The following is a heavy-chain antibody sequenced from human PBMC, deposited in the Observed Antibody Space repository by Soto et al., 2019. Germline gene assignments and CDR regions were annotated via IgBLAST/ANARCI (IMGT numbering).Heavy chain of an antibody. D-gene: IGHD5-18*01. Sequence: SETLSLTCTVSGGSISGYYWSWIRQPPGKRLEWIGYINYFGSTNYNPSLTSRVTISVDTSRDQFSLRLGSVTAADTAVYYCARHRYSYGVYYFDYWGQGTLVTVSS. J-gene: IGHJ4*02. CDR1: GGSISGYY. CDR3: ARHRYSYGVYYFDY. CDR2: INYFGST. V-gene: IGHV4-59*08.